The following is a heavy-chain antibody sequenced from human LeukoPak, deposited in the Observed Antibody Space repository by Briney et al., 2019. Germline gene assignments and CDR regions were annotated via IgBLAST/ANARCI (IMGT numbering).Heavy chain of an antibody. CDR3: ARHDYGDYRVDY. CDR1: GYSCNSYR. Sequence: GESLKISCKGSGYSCNSYRIGLVRQMPGKGLEWMGIIYPGDSDTRYSPSFQGQVTISADKSISTAYLQWSSLKASDTAMYYCARHDYGDYRVDYWGQGTLVTVSS. V-gene: IGHV5-51*01. D-gene: IGHD4-17*01. J-gene: IGHJ4*02. CDR2: IYPGDSDT.